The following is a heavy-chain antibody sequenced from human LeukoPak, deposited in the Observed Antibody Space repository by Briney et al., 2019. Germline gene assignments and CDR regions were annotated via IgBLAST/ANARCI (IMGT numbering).Heavy chain of an antibody. CDR1: GYTFTGYY. J-gene: IGHJ4*02. CDR2: INPNSGGT. Sequence: ASVLVSCKASGYTFTGYYMHWVRQAPGQGLEWMGRINPNSGGTNYAQKFQGRVTMTRDTSISTAYMELSRLRSDDTAVYYCARSSPYSSSPFDYWGQGTLVTVSS. D-gene: IGHD6-6*01. CDR3: ARSSPYSSSPFDY. V-gene: IGHV1-2*06.